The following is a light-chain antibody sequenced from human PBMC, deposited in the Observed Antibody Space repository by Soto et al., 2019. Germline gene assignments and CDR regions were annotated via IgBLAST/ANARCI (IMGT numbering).Light chain of an antibody. CDR2: GAS. V-gene: IGKV1D-12*01. Sequence: PTSVSASLGDRFTITCLASQDIAGYLAWYQHKPGRTPELLIHGASRLQSGVPARFSGSGSGTDFTLSINSLQPEDFATYYSKQASSLPIPFGHGTRL. CDR3: KQASSLPIP. CDR1: QDIAGY. J-gene: IGKJ5*01.